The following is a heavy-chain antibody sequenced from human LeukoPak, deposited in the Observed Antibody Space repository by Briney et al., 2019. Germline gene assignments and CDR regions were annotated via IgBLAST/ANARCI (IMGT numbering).Heavy chain of an antibody. CDR1: GFTFSSYS. D-gene: IGHD4-17*01. V-gene: IGHV3-21*01. CDR2: ISSSRSYI. CDR3: ARVDYGDYVAAVDI. Sequence: PGGSLRLSCAASGFTFSSYSMNWVRQAPGKGLEWVSFISSSRSYIYYADSVKGRFTISRDNAKNTLYLQMNSLRAEDTALYYCARVDYGDYVAAVDIWGQGTMVTVFS. J-gene: IGHJ3*02.